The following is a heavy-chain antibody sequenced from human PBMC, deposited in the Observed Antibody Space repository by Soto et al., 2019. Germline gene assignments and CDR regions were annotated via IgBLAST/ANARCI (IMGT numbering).Heavy chain of an antibody. V-gene: IGHV4-31*03. Sequence: QVQLQESGPGLVKPSQTLSLTCTVSGGSISSGGYYWSWIRQHPGKGLEWIGYIYYSGSTYYNPSLRSRVTISVETSKNQFSLKLSSVTAADTAVYYCAREVLVRGVMAGDAFDIWGQGTMVTVSS. J-gene: IGHJ3*02. D-gene: IGHD3-10*01. CDR1: GGSISSGGYY. CDR2: IYYSGST. CDR3: AREVLVRGVMAGDAFDI.